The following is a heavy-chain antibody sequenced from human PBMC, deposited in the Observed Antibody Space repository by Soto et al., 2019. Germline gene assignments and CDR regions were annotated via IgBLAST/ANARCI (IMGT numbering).Heavy chain of an antibody. V-gene: IGHV1-3*01. Sequence: QVQLVQSGAEVKKPGASVKVSCKASGYTFINYALHWVRQAPGQRLEWMGWINAGTGKTLYSQKFQDRVTITRDTSANTAYMELSSLRSEDTAVYYCARSPRSDSNYYYAMDVWGQGTTVTVSS. CDR1: GYTFINYA. CDR3: ARSPRSDSNYYYAMDV. D-gene: IGHD2-21*02. CDR2: INAGTGKT. J-gene: IGHJ6*02.